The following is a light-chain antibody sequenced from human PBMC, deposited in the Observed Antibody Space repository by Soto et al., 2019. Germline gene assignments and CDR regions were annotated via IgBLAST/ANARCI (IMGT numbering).Light chain of an antibody. CDR3: SSYTSSSTPYV. Sequence: SAPTQPASVSGSPGQSITISCTGTSSDVGGYNYVSWYQHHPGEAPKLMIFDVSNRPSGVSNRFSGSKSANTASLTISGLQAEDEADYYCSSYTSSSTPYVFGTGTKLTVL. V-gene: IGLV2-14*03. CDR2: DVS. J-gene: IGLJ1*01. CDR1: SSDVGGYNY.